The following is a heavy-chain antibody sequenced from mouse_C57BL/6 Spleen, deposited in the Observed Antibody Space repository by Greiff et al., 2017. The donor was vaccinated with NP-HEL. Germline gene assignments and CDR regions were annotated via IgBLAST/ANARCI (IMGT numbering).Heavy chain of an antibody. CDR1: GYTFTDYY. Sequence: EVQLQQSGPELVKPGASVKISCKASGYTFTDYYMNWVKQSHGKSLEWIGDINPNNGGTSYNQKFKGKATLTVDKSSSTAYMELRSLTSEDSAVYYCASGYDYDEAYWGQGTLVTVSA. J-gene: IGHJ3*01. CDR2: INPNNGGT. D-gene: IGHD2-4*01. V-gene: IGHV1-26*01. CDR3: ASGYDYDEAY.